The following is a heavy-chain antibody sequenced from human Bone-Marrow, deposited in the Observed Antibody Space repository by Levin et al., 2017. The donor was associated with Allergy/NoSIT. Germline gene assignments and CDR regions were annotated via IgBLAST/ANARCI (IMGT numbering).Heavy chain of an antibody. CDR3: AKAPYGSGSYQDF. V-gene: IGHV3-9*01. CDR2: ISWDSVTV. D-gene: IGHD3-10*01. Sequence: GGSLRLSCAASGFIFDDYAMQWVRQAPGKGLEWVAGISWDSVTVGYAGSVKGRFTISRDNAKNSLFLQMNSLRTEDTGFYYCAKAPYGSGSYQDFLGQGTLVTVSS. J-gene: IGHJ4*02. CDR1: GFIFDDYA.